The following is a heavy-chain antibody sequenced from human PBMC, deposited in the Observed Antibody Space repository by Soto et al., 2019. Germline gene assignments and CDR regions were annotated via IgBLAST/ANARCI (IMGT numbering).Heavy chain of an antibody. Sequence: PSETLSLTCTVSGGSISSGDYYWSRIRQPPRKGLEWIGYIHYIGTTFYKPSLKSRVTISIDTSKNQFSLKLSSVTSADTAVYYCARNYYDSNIYLFDYWGQGTLVTVS. J-gene: IGHJ4*02. V-gene: IGHV4-30-4*01. D-gene: IGHD3-22*01. CDR1: GGSISSGDYY. CDR2: IHYIGTT. CDR3: ARNYYDSNIYLFDY.